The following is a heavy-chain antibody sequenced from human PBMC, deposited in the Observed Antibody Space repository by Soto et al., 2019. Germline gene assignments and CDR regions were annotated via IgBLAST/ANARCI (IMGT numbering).Heavy chain of an antibody. J-gene: IGHJ5*02. D-gene: IGHD6-19*01. Sequence: ASVKVSCKASGYTFTSYGISWVRQAPGQGLEWMGWISAYNGNTNYAQKLQGRVTMTTDTSTSTAYMELRSLRSDDTAVYDCARDYRAYRSGWYANWLEPWGQGTLVTVSS. V-gene: IGHV1-18*04. CDR1: GYTFTSYG. CDR3: ARDYRAYRSGWYANWLEP. CDR2: ISAYNGNT.